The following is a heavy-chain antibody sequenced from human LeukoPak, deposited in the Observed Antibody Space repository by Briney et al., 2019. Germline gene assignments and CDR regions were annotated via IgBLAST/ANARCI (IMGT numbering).Heavy chain of an antibody. V-gene: IGHV3-74*01. CDR3: VRERYQPGSAAFDF. CDR1: GFTFSGHW. CDR2: INSDGSRT. J-gene: IGHJ4*02. D-gene: IGHD2-2*01. Sequence: QSGGSLRLSCAASGFTFSGHWMHWVRQAPGKGLVWVSHINSDGSRTTYADSVKGRFTVSRGNAKNTLYVQMNRLRAEDTAVYYCVRERYQPGSAAFDFWGQGILVTVSS.